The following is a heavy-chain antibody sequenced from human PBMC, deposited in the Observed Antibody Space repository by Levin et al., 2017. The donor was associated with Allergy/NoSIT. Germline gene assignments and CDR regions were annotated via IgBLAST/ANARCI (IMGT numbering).Heavy chain of an antibody. V-gene: IGHV4-31*03. CDR3: ARDKSWFGELFRQRFVFDI. J-gene: IGHJ3*02. Sequence: SETLSLTCTVSGGSISSGGYYWSWIRQHPGKGLEWIGYIYYSGSTYYNPSLKSRVTISVDTSKNQFSLKLSSVTAADTAVYYCARDKSWFGELFRQRFVFDIWGQGTMVTVSS. CDR2: IYYSGST. CDR1: GGSISSGGYY. D-gene: IGHD3-10*01.